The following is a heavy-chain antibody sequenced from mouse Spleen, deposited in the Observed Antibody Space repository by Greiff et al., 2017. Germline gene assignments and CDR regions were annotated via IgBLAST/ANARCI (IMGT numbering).Heavy chain of an antibody. Sequence: QVQLQRSGAELVMPGASVKLSCKASGYTFTSYWMHWVKQRPGQGLEWIGEIDPSDSYTNYNQKFKGKATLTVDKSSSTAYMQLSSLTSEDSAVYYCARSITTVVAPGAMDYWGQGTSVTVSS. CDR3: ARSITTVVAPGAMDY. V-gene: IGHV1-69*01. J-gene: IGHJ4*01. CDR2: IDPSDSYT. D-gene: IGHD1-1*01. CDR1: GYTFTSYW.